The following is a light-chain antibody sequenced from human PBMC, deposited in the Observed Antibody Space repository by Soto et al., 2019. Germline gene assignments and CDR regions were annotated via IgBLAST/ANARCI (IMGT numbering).Light chain of an antibody. V-gene: IGKV3-11*01. CDR1: QSVRRY. Sequence: EIVLTQSPATLSLSPGERATLSCRASQSVRRYLAWYQQKPGQAPRLLISDASNRATGIPARFSGSGSGTDFTLNISSLEPEDFAVYYCQQRNSWGMYTFGQGNKLEIK. CDR3: QQRNSWGMYT. CDR2: DAS. J-gene: IGKJ2*01.